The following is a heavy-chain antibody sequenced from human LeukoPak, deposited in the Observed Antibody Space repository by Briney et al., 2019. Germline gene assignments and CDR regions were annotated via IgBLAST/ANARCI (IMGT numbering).Heavy chain of an antibody. D-gene: IGHD4-17*01. J-gene: IGHJ4*02. CDR2: IIPIFGST. Sequence: SVKVSCKVSGGTFSSFTITWVRQAPGQGLEWMGGIIPIFGSTNYAQKFQGRVTNTADDSTSTAYMELRSLTSDDTAVYYCARGYDVGDFVPYTYWGQGTLVTLSS. CDR1: GGTFSSFT. V-gene: IGHV1-69*01. CDR3: ARGYDVGDFVPYTY.